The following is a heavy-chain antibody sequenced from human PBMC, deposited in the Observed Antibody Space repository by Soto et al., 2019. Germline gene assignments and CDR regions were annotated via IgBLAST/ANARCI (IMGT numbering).Heavy chain of an antibody. Sequence: PGGSRRLSCAASGFTFSSYGMHWVRQGPGKGLEWVAVIWYDGSNKYYADSVKGRFTISRDNSKNTLYLQMNSLRAEDTAVYYCARIDVDIVATIEEYWGHENRVIASS. D-gene: IGHD5-12*01. V-gene: IGHV3-33*01. CDR1: GFTFSSYG. J-gene: IGHJ4*01. CDR3: ARIDVDIVATIEEY. CDR2: IWYDGSNK.